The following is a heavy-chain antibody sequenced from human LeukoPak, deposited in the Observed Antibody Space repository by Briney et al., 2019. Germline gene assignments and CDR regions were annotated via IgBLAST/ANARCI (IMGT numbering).Heavy chain of an antibody. CDR1: GFTFSSYS. Sequence: GGSLRLSCAASGFTFSSYSMSWVRQAPGKGLEWVSGINWNGGSTGYADSVKGRFTISRDNAKNSLYLQMNSLRAEDTALYHCARGLASGSYYWFDYWGQGTLVTVSS. J-gene: IGHJ4*02. CDR3: ARGLASGSYYWFDY. CDR2: INWNGGST. V-gene: IGHV3-20*01. D-gene: IGHD1-26*01.